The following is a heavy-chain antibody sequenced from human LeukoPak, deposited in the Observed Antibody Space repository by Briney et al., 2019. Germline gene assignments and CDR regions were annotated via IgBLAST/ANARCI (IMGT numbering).Heavy chain of an antibody. J-gene: IGHJ3*02. CDR2: INPNSGGT. Sequence: APVKVSCKASGYTFTGYYMHWVRQAPGQGLEWMGWINPNSGGTNYAQKFQGRVTMTRDTSISTAFMELSRLRSDDTAVYYCARTYYFGSGNEAFDIWGQGTMVTVSS. V-gene: IGHV1-2*02. CDR1: GYTFTGYY. CDR3: ARTYYFGSGNEAFDI. D-gene: IGHD3-10*01.